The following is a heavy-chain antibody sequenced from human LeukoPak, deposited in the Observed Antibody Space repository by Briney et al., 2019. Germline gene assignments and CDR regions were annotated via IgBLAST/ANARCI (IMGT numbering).Heavy chain of an antibody. Sequence: ASVKVSCKASGYTFTGYYMHWVRQAPGQGLEWMGWINPNSGGTNYAQKFQGRVTMTRDTSISTAYMELSRLRSDDTAVYYCARDSPNGLGWFDPWGQGTLVTVSS. D-gene: IGHD2-8*01. CDR3: ARDSPNGLGWFDP. CDR2: INPNSGGT. J-gene: IGHJ5*02. V-gene: IGHV1-2*02. CDR1: GYTFTGYY.